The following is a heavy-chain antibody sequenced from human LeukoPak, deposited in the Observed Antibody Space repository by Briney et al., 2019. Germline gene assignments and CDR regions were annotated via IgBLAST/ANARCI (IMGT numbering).Heavy chain of an antibody. J-gene: IGHJ6*03. CDR3: TTDPHYYYYYYMDV. Sequence: GGSLRLSCAASGFTFSNAWMSWVRQAPGKGLEWVGRIKSKTDGGTTDYAAPVKGRFTISRDDSKNTLYLQMNSLKTEDTAVYYCTTDPHYYYYYYMDVWGKGTTVTVSS. V-gene: IGHV3-15*01. CDR2: IKSKTDGGTT. CDR1: GFTFSNAW.